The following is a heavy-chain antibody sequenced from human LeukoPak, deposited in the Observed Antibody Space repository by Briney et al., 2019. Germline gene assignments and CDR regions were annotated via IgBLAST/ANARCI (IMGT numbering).Heavy chain of an antibody. D-gene: IGHD1-26*01. Sequence: GGSLRLSCAASGFTFSSSDMSWVRQAPGKGLEWVSTISNSGSNTYHADSVKGRFTISRDKSKNTLYLHMNSLRADDTAIYYCAKLIVASGTDNWGQGTLVTVSS. V-gene: IGHV3-23*01. J-gene: IGHJ4*02. CDR1: GFTFSSSD. CDR2: ISNSGSNT. CDR3: AKLIVASGTDN.